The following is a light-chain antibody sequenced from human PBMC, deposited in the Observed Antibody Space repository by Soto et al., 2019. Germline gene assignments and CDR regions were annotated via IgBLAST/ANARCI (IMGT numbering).Light chain of an antibody. V-gene: IGKV3-20*01. CDR3: HQYRSSPYT. Sequence: EIVLTQSPGTMSLSPRERATLSCGASQSVSTYLAWFQHKPGQAPRLLIYRAYSRATGIPDRFSGSGSGTDFTLTISRLEPEDFAVYYCHQYRSSPYTFGQGTKLQIK. CDR2: RAY. CDR1: QSVSTY. J-gene: IGKJ2*01.